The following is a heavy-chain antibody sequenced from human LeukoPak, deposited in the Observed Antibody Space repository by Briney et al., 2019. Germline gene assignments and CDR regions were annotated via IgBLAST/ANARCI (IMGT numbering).Heavy chain of an antibody. D-gene: IGHD4-23*01. CDR1: GGSISSGDYY. CDR2: IYYSGST. CDR3: AREVSRWPYYFDY. V-gene: IGHV4-30-4*01. J-gene: IGHJ4*02. Sequence: MTSQTLSLTCTVSGGSISSGDYYWSWLRQPPGKGLERIGYIYYSGSTYYNPSLKSRVTISVDTSKNQFSLKLSSVTAADTAVYYCAREVSRWPYYFDYWGQGTLVTVSS.